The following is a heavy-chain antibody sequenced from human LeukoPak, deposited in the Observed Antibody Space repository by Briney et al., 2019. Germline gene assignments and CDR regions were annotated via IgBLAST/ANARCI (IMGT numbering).Heavy chain of an antibody. V-gene: IGHV3-74*01. CDR2: VKTDGSST. D-gene: IGHD1-1*01. CDR1: GFTFSNYL. Sequence: GGSLRLSCAASGFTFSNYLMHWVRQAPGQGLVWVSRVKTDGSSTTYADSVKGRFTISRDNAKNTLYLQMNSLRAEDTAVYYCAGAPGGTYSFDMWGQGTMVTVSS. J-gene: IGHJ3*02. CDR3: AGAPGGTYSFDM.